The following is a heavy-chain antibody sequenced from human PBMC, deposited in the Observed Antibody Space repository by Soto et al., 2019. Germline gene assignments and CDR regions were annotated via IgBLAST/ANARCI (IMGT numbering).Heavy chain of an antibody. CDR3: ARDMTGSYNKGAFDI. Sequence: GASVKVSCKASGYTFTGYYIHWVRQAPGQGLEWMGWINPYSGGTDYAQKFQGWVTMTRDTSITTAYMELTRLRSDDTAVYYCARDMTGSYNKGAFDIWGQGTMVTVSS. J-gene: IGHJ3*02. D-gene: IGHD3-9*01. CDR2: INPYSGGT. V-gene: IGHV1-2*04. CDR1: GYTFTGYY.